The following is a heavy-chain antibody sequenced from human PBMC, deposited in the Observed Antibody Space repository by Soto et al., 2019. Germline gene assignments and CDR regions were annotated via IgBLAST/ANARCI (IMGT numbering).Heavy chain of an antibody. J-gene: IGHJ4*02. D-gene: IGHD3-9*01. CDR3: ARHRGTISLTDY. Sequence: SETLSLTCTVSGGSISSSSYYWGWIRQPPGKGLEWIGSIYYSGSSYYNPSLKSRVTISVDTSKNQFSLKLSSVTAADTAVYYSARHRGTISLTDYWGQGTLVTVSS. CDR1: GGSISSSSYY. CDR2: IYYSGSS. V-gene: IGHV4-39*01.